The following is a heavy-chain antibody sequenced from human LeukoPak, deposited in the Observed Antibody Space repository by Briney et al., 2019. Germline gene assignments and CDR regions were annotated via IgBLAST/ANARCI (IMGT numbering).Heavy chain of an antibody. Sequence: GGSLRLSCAASGFTFSNYGMHWVRQAPGKGLEWVAVISFDGSNKYYADSVKGRFTISRDNSKNTLYLQMNSLRAEDTAVYYCAKNIVGATGDAFDIWGQGTMVTVSS. V-gene: IGHV3-30*18. CDR1: GFTFSNYG. J-gene: IGHJ3*02. CDR3: AKNIVGATGDAFDI. D-gene: IGHD1-26*01. CDR2: ISFDGSNK.